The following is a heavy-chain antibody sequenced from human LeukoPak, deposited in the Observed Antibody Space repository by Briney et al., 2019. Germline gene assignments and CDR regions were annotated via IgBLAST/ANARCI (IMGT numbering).Heavy chain of an antibody. J-gene: IGHJ4*02. CDR1: GFTLGDYA. CDR3: TREVDDYGRYYFDY. CDR2: IRSKAYGGTT. Sequence: GGSLRLSCTASGFTLGDYAMSWVRQAPGKGLEWVGFIRSKAYGGTTEYAASVKGRFTISRDDSKSIAYLQMNSLKTEDTAVYYCTREVDDYGRYYFDYWGQGTLVTVSS. D-gene: IGHD4-17*01. V-gene: IGHV3-49*04.